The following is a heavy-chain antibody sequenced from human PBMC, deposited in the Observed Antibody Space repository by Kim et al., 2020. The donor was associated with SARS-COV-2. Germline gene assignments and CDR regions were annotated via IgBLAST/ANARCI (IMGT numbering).Heavy chain of an antibody. Sequence: SETLSLTCTVSGGSISSYYWSWIRQPPGKGLEWIGYIYYSGSTNYNPSLKSRVTISVDTSKNQFSLKLSSVTAADTAVYYCATDSSSWFRYYYYYGMDVWGKGTAVPVSS. J-gene: IGHJ6*04. CDR3: ATDSSSWFRYYYYYGMDV. D-gene: IGHD6-13*01. CDR2: IYYSGST. CDR1: GGSISSYY. V-gene: IGHV4-59*01.